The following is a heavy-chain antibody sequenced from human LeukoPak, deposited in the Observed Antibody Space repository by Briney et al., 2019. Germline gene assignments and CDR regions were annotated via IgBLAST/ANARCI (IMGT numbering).Heavy chain of an antibody. V-gene: IGHV4-31*03. CDR2: IYYSGST. CDR1: GGSISSGVYY. Sequence: PSETLSLTCPVSGGSISSGVYYWSWIRQHPGKGLEWIGYIYYSGSTYYNPSLKSRVTTSVDTSKNQVSLKLSSVTAADTAVYYCARGVRWLQLSYFDYWGQGTLVTVCS. CDR3: ARGVRWLQLSYFDY. D-gene: IGHD5-24*01. J-gene: IGHJ4*02.